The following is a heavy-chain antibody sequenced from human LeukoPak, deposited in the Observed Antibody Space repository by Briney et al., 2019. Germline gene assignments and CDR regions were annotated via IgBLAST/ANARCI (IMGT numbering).Heavy chain of an antibody. J-gene: IGHJ4*02. CDR2: ISNSDDGR. D-gene: IGHD2-15*01. V-gene: IGHV3-23*01. Sequence: PGWSLRLSCAASGFXFSSYAIGWDRQAPGAGPERVSAISNSDDGRYYAGSAKGRFTISRDNSKKTLYLQMNSLRTEDTAVYYCATDSSASFYCGGGACYSNYWGQGTLVTVSS. CDR1: GFXFSSYA. CDR3: ATDSSASFYCGGGACYSNY.